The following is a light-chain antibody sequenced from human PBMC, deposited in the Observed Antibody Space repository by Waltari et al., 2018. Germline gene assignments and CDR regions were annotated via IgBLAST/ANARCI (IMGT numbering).Light chain of an antibody. J-gene: IGKJ2*01. V-gene: IGKV1-39*01. CDR2: AAS. CDR3: QQSYTTPYT. CDR1: QLVDNF. Sequence: DIQMTQSPSSLSVSVGDRVTITCRASQLVDNFLNWYQQKPGQAPSLLIYAASSLQSGVPSRFSGRVSGTDFTLTISSLQPEDFATYYCQQSYTTPYTFGQGTRLDIK.